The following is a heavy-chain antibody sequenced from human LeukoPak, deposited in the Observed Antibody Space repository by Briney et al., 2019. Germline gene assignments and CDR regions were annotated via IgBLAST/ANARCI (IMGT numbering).Heavy chain of an antibody. V-gene: IGHV1-58*02. Sequence: EASVKVSCKASGFTFTSSAMQWVRQARGQRLEWIGWIVVGSGNTNYAQKFQERVTITRDMSTSTAYMELNSLRSEDTAVYYCAAHHGGGYNISDYWGQGTLVTVSS. D-gene: IGHD5-24*01. CDR3: AAHHGGGYNISDY. J-gene: IGHJ4*02. CDR1: GFTFTSSA. CDR2: IVVGSGNT.